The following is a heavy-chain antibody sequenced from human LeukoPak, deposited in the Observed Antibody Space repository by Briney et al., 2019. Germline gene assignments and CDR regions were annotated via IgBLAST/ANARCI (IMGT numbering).Heavy chain of an antibody. CDR2: ISGSGGST. Sequence: PGGSLRLSCAASGFTFSSYAMSWVRQAPGKGLERVSAISGSGGSTYYADSVKGRFTISRDNSKNTLYLQMNSLRAEDTAVYYCAKDLSLRWPQYYFDYWGQGTLVTVSS. CDR1: GFTFSSYA. V-gene: IGHV3-23*01. J-gene: IGHJ4*02. CDR3: AKDLSLRWPQYYFDY. D-gene: IGHD4-23*01.